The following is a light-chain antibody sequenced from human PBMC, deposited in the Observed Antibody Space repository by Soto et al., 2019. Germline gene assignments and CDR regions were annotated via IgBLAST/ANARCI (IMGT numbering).Light chain of an antibody. CDR2: KAS. Sequence: DIQMTQSPSTLSASPGDRVTITCRASQSISSWLAWYQQKPGKAPQLLLYKASSLESGVPSRFSGSGSGKEFILTISILQPDDFVTYYCQQYNSYPWTFGQGTKVEIK. CDR1: QSISSW. J-gene: IGKJ1*01. V-gene: IGKV1-5*03. CDR3: QQYNSYPWT.